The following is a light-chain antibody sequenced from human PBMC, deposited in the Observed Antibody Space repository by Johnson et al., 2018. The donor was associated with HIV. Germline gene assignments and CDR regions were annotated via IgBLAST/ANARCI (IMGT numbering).Light chain of an antibody. J-gene: IGLJ1*01. CDR1: TSNIGSNT. CDR2: RNH. Sequence: QSVLTQPPSASETPGQRVTISCSGSTSNIGSNTVSWYQQLPGTAPKLLIYRNHQRPSGVPDRISGSKSGTSASLALSGLQAEDEADYYCAAWDDSLNGSYVFGTGTKVTVL. V-gene: IGLV1-44*01. CDR3: AAWDDSLNGSYV.